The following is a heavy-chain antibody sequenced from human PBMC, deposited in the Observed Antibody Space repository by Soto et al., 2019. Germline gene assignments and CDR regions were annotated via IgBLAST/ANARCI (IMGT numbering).Heavy chain of an antibody. J-gene: IGHJ5*02. CDR1: GGSFSGYY. CDR2: INHSGST. CDR3: AIATKPRFLAWLSDGGWFDP. V-gene: IGHV4-34*01. D-gene: IGHD3-3*01. Sequence: SETPSLTCAVYGGSFSGYYWSWIRQPPGKGLEWIGEINHSGSTNYNPSLKSRVTISVDTSKNQFSLKLSSVTAADTAVYYCAIATKPRFLAWLSDGGWFDPWGQGTLVTVSS.